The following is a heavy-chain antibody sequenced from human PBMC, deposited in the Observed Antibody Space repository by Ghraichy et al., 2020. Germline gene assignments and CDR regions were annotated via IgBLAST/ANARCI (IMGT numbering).Heavy chain of an antibody. J-gene: IGHJ1*01. CDR1: GFTFSSYA. Sequence: GGSLRLSCAASGFTFSSYAMSWVRQAPGKGLEWVSAISGSGGSTYYADSVKGRFTISRDNSKNTLYLQMNSLRAEDTAVYYCAKDMDPYSSSWFFPFQISPSQYFQHWGQGTLVTVSS. CDR3: AKDMDPYSSSWFFPFQISPSQYFQH. D-gene: IGHD6-13*01. V-gene: IGHV3-23*01. CDR2: ISGSGGST.